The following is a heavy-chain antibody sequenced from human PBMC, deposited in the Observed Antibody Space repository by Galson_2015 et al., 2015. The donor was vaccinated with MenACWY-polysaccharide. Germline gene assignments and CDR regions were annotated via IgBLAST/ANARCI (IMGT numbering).Heavy chain of an antibody. CDR3: ARGRRDTRVAAPAAFLLDY. CDR1: GYTFSSYD. J-gene: IGHJ4*02. D-gene: IGHD6-19*01. V-gene: IGHV1-8*01. CDR2: MNPNSGNT. Sequence: SVKVSCKASGYTFSSYDINWVRQATGQRLEWMGWMNPNSGNTGYAQKFQGRVTMTRNTSISTAYMELSSLTSEDTAVYYCARGRRDTRVAAPAAFLLDYWGQGILVPVSS.